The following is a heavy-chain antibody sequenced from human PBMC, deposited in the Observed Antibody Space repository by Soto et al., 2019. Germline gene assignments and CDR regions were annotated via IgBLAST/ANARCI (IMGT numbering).Heavy chain of an antibody. Sequence: QVQLQQWGAGLLKPSETLSLTCAVYGGSFSGYYWSWIRQPPGKGLEWIGEINHSGSTNYNPSLKSRVTISVDTSKNQFSLKLSSVTAADTAVYYCARVSGDYTPEFDPWGQGTLVTVSS. J-gene: IGHJ5*02. CDR1: GGSFSGYY. CDR3: ARVSGDYTPEFDP. D-gene: IGHD3-10*01. CDR2: INHSGST. V-gene: IGHV4-34*01.